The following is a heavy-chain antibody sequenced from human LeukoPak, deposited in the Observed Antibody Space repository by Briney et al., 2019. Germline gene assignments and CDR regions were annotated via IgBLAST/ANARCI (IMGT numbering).Heavy chain of an antibody. J-gene: IGHJ4*02. CDR2: IYHSGST. D-gene: IGHD4-17*01. CDR3: ARSTVTTYGD. V-gene: IGHV4-38-2*02. Sequence: SETLSLTCTVSGYSISSGYCWGWIRQPPGKGLEWIGSIYHSGSTYYNPSLKSRVTISVDTSKNQFSLKLSSVTAADTAVYYCARSTVTTYGDWGQGTLVTVSS. CDR1: GYSISSGYC.